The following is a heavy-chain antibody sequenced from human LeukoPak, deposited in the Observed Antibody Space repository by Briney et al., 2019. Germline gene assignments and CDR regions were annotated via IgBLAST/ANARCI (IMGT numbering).Heavy chain of an antibody. Sequence: GGSLRLSCAASGFTFSSYWMSWVRQAPGKGREGVANIKQDGSEKYYVDSVKGRFTISRDNAKSSLYLQMNSLRAEHTAVYYCARDGYCSGGSCYYFDYWGQGTLVTVSS. D-gene: IGHD2-15*01. CDR1: GFTFSSYW. CDR3: ARDGYCSGGSCYYFDY. CDR2: IKQDGSEK. V-gene: IGHV3-7*05. J-gene: IGHJ4*02.